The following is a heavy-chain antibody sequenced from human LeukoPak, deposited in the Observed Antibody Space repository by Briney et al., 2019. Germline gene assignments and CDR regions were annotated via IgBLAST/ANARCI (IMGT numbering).Heavy chain of an antibody. CDR1: GFTFSSYA. Sequence: GGSLRLSCAASGFTFSSYAMHWVRQAPGKGLEWVAVISYDGSNKYYADSVKGRFTISRDNSKNTLYLQMNSLRAEDTAVYYCATQYCSGGSCYFAPAYYWGQGTLVTVSS. CDR2: ISYDGSNK. V-gene: IGHV3-30-3*01. D-gene: IGHD2-15*01. J-gene: IGHJ4*02. CDR3: ATQYCSGGSCYFAPAYY.